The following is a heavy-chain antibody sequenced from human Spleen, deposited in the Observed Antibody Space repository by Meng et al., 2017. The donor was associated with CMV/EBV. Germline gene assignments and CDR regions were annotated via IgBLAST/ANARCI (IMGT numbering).Heavy chain of an antibody. CDR3: ARGGWVTMIVVVTPLFDY. CDR2: IYPGDSDT. Sequence: GAEVKKPGESLKISCKGSAYSFTSYWIGWVRQMPGKGLEWMGIIYPGDSDTRYSPSFQGQVTISADKSISTAYLQWSSLKAADTAVYYCARGGWVTMIVVVTPLFDYWGQGTLVTVSS. J-gene: IGHJ4*02. V-gene: IGHV5-51*01. CDR1: AYSFTSYW. D-gene: IGHD3-22*01.